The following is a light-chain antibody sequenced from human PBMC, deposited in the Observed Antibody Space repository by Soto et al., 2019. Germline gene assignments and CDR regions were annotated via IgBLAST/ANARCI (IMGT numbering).Light chain of an antibody. CDR2: GVS. Sequence: QSALTQPASVSGSPGQSITISCTGTSSDIGSYNYVSWYQQLPGKVPKLMIYGVSNRPSGVSNLFSGSKSGNTASLTISGRQAEDEDDYYCSSYTFSSTIVVFGGGTKLTVL. CDR3: SSYTFSSTIVV. J-gene: IGLJ2*01. V-gene: IGLV2-14*03. CDR1: SSDIGSYNY.